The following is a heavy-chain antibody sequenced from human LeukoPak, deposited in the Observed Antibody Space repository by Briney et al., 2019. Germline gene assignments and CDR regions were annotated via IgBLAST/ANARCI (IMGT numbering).Heavy chain of an antibody. CDR2: IYYSGST. CDR1: GGSISSSSYY. CDR3: ARANMVRGDPYFDY. V-gene: IGHV4-39*01. Sequence: SETLSLTCTVSGGSISSSSYYWGWIRQPPGKGLEWVGSIYYSGSTYYNPSLKSRVTISVGTSKNQFSLKLSSVTAADTAVYYCARANMVRGDPYFDYWGQGTLVTVSS. J-gene: IGHJ4*02. D-gene: IGHD3-10*01.